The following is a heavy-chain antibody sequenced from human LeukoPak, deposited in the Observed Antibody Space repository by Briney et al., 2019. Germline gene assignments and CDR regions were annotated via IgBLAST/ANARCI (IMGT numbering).Heavy chain of an antibody. CDR3: ARGQLVGPFDY. CDR2: IYHSGST. D-gene: IGHD6-13*01. J-gene: IGHJ4*02. Sequence: SETLSFICTVSGGSISSGYYWGWIRQPPGKGLEWIGSIYHSGSTYYNPSLKSRVTISVDTSKNQFSLKLSSVTAADTAVYYCARGQLVGPFDYWGQGTLVTVSS. V-gene: IGHV4-38-2*02. CDR1: GGSISSGYY.